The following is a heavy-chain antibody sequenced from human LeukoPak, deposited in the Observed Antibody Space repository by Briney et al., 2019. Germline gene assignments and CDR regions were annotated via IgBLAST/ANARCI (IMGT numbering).Heavy chain of an antibody. CDR2: ISDSGGST. J-gene: IGHJ4*02. V-gene: IGHV3-23*01. CDR1: GFTFSSYA. Sequence: GGSLRLSCAASGFTFSSYAMSWVRQAPGKGLEWVSGISDSGGSTFYADSEKGRFTISRDNAKNSLYLQVNSLRAEDTAVYYCARGEFVVVITTPDYWGQGTLVTVSS. CDR3: ARGEFVVVITTPDY. D-gene: IGHD3-22*01.